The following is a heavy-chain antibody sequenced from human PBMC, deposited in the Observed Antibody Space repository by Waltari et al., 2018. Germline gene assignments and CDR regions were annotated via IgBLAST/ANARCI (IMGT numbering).Heavy chain of an antibody. CDR2: ISSGSSTI. D-gene: IGHD2-2*01. J-gene: IGHJ4*02. Sequence: EVQLVESGGGLVQPGGSLRLSCAASGFTFSNYTMNWVRQAPGKGLEWISYISSGSSTIYYAYSVNGRFTLSRDNAKNSLFLQMNRLRAGDTAVYYCAREANCSSTTCYLGQIDFWGQGTLVTVSS. CDR1: GFTFSNYT. CDR3: AREANCSSTTCYLGQIDF. V-gene: IGHV3-48*01.